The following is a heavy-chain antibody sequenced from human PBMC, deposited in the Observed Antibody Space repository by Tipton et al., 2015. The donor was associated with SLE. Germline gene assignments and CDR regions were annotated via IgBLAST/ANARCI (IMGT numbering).Heavy chain of an antibody. V-gene: IGHV4-59*01. D-gene: IGHD3-16*01. J-gene: IGHJ4*02. CDR1: GGSISSYY. Sequence: LRLSCTVSGGSISSYYWSWIRRPPGKGLEWIGYIYYSGSTNYNPSLKSRVTISVDTSKNQFSLKLSSVTAADTAVYYCAPGGGDYWGQGTLVTVSS. CDR2: IYYSGST. CDR3: APGGGDY.